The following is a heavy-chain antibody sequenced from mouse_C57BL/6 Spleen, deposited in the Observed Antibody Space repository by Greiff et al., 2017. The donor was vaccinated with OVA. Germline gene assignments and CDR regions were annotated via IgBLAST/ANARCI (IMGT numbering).Heavy chain of an antibody. V-gene: IGHV1-76*01. CDR2: IYPGSGNT. D-gene: IGHD2-3*01. CDR3: ARSDGYYGRFLDY. CDR1: GYTFTDYY. Sequence: QVQLQQSGAELVRPGASVKLSCKASGYTFTDYYINWVKQRPGQGLEWIARIYPGSGNTYYNEKFKGKATLTAEKSSSTAYMQLSSLTSEDSAVYFCARSDGYYGRFLDYWGQGTTLTVSS. J-gene: IGHJ2*01.